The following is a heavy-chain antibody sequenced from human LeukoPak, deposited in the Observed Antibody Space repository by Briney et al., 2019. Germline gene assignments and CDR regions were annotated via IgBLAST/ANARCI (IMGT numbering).Heavy chain of an antibody. CDR3: AKDRRLVRSPFDY. J-gene: IGHJ4*02. CDR1: GFTFSGSA. CDR2: IRSKANSYAT. V-gene: IGHV3-73*01. D-gene: IGHD6-19*01. Sequence: PGGSLRLSCAASGFTFSGSAMHWVRQASGKGLEWVGRIRSKANSYATAYAASVKGRFTISRDDSKNTAYLQMNSLRAEDTAVYYCAKDRRLVRSPFDYWGQGTLVTVSS.